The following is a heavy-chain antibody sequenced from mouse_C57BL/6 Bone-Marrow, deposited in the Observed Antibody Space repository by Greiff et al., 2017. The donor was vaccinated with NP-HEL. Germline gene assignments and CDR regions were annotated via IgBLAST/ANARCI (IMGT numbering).Heavy chain of an antibody. D-gene: IGHD2-4*01. CDR1: GYTFTSYT. CDR2: INPSSGYT. CDR3: ARPYDYDWYFDV. V-gene: IGHV1-4*01. J-gene: IGHJ1*03. Sequence: VQLVESGAELARPGASVKMSCKASGYTFTSYTMHWVKQRPGQGLEWIGYINPSSGYTKYNQKFKDKATLTADKSSSTAYMQLSSLTSEDSAVYYCARPYDYDWYFDVWGTGTTVTVSS.